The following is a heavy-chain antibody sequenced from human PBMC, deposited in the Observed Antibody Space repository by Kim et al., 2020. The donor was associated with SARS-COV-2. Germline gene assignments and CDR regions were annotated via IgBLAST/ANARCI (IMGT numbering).Heavy chain of an antibody. CDR2: ISYDGSNK. CDR3: AKDSSGSYYEGVGY. V-gene: IGHV3-30*18. J-gene: IGHJ4*02. D-gene: IGHD1-26*01. Sequence: GGSLRLSCAASGFTFSSYGMHWVRQAPGKGLEWVAVISYDGSNKYYADSVKGRFTISRDNSKNTLYLQMNSLRAEDTAVYYCAKDSSGSYYEGVGYWGQGTLVTVSS. CDR1: GFTFSSYG.